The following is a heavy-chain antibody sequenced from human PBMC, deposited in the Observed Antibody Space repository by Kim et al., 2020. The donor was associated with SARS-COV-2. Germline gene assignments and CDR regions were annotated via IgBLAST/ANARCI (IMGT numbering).Heavy chain of an antibody. CDR3: ARDLRNYYGSGSYYNEFTGAFDI. CDR2: ISSSGSTI. CDR1: GFTFSDYY. J-gene: IGHJ3*02. Sequence: GGSLRLSCAASGFTFSDYYMSWIRQAPGKGLEWVSYISSSGSTIYYADSVKGRFTISRDNAKNSRYLQMNSLRAEDTAVYYCARDLRNYYGSGSYYNEFTGAFDIWGQGTMVTVSS. D-gene: IGHD3-10*01. V-gene: IGHV3-11*01.